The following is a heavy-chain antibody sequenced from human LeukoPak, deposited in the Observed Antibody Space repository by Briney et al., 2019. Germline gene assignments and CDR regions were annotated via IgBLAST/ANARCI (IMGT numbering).Heavy chain of an antibody. D-gene: IGHD6-19*01. Sequence: GGSLRLSCAASGFTFSSYGMHWVRQAPGKGLEWVAVIWYDGSNKYYADSVKGRFTISRDNSKNTLYLQMNNLRAEDTAVYYCARDSGSGLYGMDVWGQGTTVTVSS. J-gene: IGHJ6*02. V-gene: IGHV3-33*01. CDR1: GFTFSSYG. CDR2: IWYDGSNK. CDR3: ARDSGSGLYGMDV.